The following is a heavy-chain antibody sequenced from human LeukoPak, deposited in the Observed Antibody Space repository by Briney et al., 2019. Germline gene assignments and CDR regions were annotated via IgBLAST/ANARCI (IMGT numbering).Heavy chain of an antibody. CDR1: GGSISSYY. CDR3: ARDVVMITFGGVIVPDAFDI. CDR2: IYTSGST. Sequence: SETLSLTCTVSGGSISSYYRSWIRQPAGKGLEWIGRIYTSGSTNYNPSLKSRVTMSVDTSKNQFSPKLSSVTAADTAVYYCARDVVMITFGGVIVPDAFDIWGQGTMVTVSS. J-gene: IGHJ3*02. V-gene: IGHV4-4*07. D-gene: IGHD3-16*02.